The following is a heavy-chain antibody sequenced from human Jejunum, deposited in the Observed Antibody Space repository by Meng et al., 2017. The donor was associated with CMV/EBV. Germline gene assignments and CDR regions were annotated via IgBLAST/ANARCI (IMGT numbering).Heavy chain of an antibody. Sequence: QVQLVAVGAEVKKAVFSVKVACKTSGGSFSTHTFSWVRQAPGQGLEWMGGLIAVFDKTKAAPRFQDRVTFTADESTSTAYMELSSLTFDDTAVYFRARGRRNEPLFDYWGQGTLVTVSS. CDR2: LIAVFDKT. CDR3: ARGRRNEPLFDY. V-gene: IGHV1-69*13. CDR1: GGSFSTHT. D-gene: IGHD1-14*01. J-gene: IGHJ4*02.